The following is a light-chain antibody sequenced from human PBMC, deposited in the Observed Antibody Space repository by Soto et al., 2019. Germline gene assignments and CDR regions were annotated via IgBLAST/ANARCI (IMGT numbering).Light chain of an antibody. V-gene: IGKV4-1*01. CDR1: QNVLHSSNNKNC. Sequence: DIVMTQSPDSLAVSLGERATINCKSSQNVLHSSNNKNCLAWYQQKPGQPPKLLIYWASTRESGVPDRFSGSGSGIDFTLTISSLQAEDVAVYYCQQCYSTPYTFGQGTKLEIK. J-gene: IGKJ2*01. CDR3: QQCYSTPYT. CDR2: WAS.